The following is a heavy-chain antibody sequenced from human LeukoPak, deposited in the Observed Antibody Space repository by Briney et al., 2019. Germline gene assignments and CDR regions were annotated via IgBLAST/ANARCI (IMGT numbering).Heavy chain of an antibody. CDR2: MNPNSGNT. D-gene: IGHD4-17*01. J-gene: IGHJ4*02. Sequence: EASVKVSCKASGYTFTSYDINWVRQATGQGLEWMGWMNPNSGNTGYAQKFQGRVTMTRNTSISTAYMDLSSLRSEDTAVYYCARAVTAGDLDYGDYEVHYWGQGTLVTVSS. CDR1: GYTFTSYD. V-gene: IGHV1-8*01. CDR3: ARAVTAGDLDYGDYEVHY.